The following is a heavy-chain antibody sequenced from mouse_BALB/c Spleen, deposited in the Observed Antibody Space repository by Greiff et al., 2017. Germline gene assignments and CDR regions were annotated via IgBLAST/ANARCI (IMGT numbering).Heavy chain of an antibody. D-gene: IGHD1-2*01. CDR2: ISSGSSTI. CDR1: GFTFSSFG. J-gene: IGHJ4*01. V-gene: IGHV5-17*02. Sequence: EVQRVESGGGLVQPGGSRKLSCAASGFTFSSFGLHWVRQAPEKGLEWVAYISSGSSTIYYADTVKGRFTISRDNPKNTLFLQMTSLRSEDTAMYYCARSTTATYYYSMDYWGQGTSVTVSS. CDR3: ARSTTATYYYSMDY.